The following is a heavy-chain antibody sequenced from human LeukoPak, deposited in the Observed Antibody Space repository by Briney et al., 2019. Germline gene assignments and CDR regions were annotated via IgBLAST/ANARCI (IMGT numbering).Heavy chain of an antibody. CDR3: ATLLGGYVSY. J-gene: IGHJ4*02. Sequence: SETLSLTCTVSGGSISSSSYYWGWLRQPPGKGLEWIGSIYYSGSTYYNPSLKSRVTISVDTSKNQFSLKLSSVTAADTAVYYCATLLGGYVSYWGQGTLVTVSS. CDR1: GGSISSSSYY. CDR2: IYYSGST. D-gene: IGHD5-12*01. V-gene: IGHV4-39*01.